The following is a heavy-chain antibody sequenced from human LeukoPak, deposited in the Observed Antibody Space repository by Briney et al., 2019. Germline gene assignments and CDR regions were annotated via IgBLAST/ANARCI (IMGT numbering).Heavy chain of an antibody. J-gene: IGHJ3*02. CDR2: IIPIFGTA. CDR1: GRTFSSYA. Sequence: GASVKVSCKASGRTFSSYAISWVRQAPGQGLEWMGGIIPIFGTANYAQKFQGRVTITTDESTSTAYMELSSLRSEDTAVYHCARAPRGVVMKDAFDIWGQGTMVTVSS. V-gene: IGHV1-69*05. D-gene: IGHD3-3*01. CDR3: ARAPRGVVMKDAFDI.